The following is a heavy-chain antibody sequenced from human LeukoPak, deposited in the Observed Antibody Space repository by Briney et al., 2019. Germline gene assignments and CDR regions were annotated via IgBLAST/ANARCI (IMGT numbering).Heavy chain of an antibody. J-gene: IGHJ4*02. CDR1: GGSISSSSYY. Sequence: PSETLSLTCTVSGGSISSSSYYWGWIRQPPGKGLEWIGSIYYSGSTYYNPSLKSRVTISVDTSKNQFSLKLSSVTAADTAVYYCAISQGYYFDYWGQGTLVTVSS. CDR2: IYYSGST. CDR3: AISQGYYFDY. V-gene: IGHV4-39*01.